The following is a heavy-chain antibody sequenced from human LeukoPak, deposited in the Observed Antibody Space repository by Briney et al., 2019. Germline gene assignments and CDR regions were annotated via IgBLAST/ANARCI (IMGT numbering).Heavy chain of an antibody. CDR3: ASSRGYSGYEPFDY. Sequence: ASVKVSCKASGYTFTGYYMRWVRQAPGQGLEWMGWINPNSGGTNYAQKFQGRVTMTRDTSISTAYMELSRLRSDDTAVYYCASSRGYSGYEPFDYWGQGTLVTVSS. D-gene: IGHD5-12*01. V-gene: IGHV1-2*02. J-gene: IGHJ4*02. CDR2: INPNSGGT. CDR1: GYTFTGYY.